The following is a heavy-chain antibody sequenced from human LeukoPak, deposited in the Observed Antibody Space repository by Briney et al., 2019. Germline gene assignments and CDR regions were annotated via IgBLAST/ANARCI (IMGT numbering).Heavy chain of an antibody. CDR2: INSDGSST. CDR1: GFTFSSYW. V-gene: IGHV3-74*01. Sequence: PGGSLRLSCAASGFTFSSYWMHWVRQAPGKGLVWVSRINSDGSSTSYADSVKGRFTISRDNSRNTLFLQMNSLRPGDTAVYFCARGAQLGGSDWYFDLWGRGTRVTVSS. J-gene: IGHJ2*01. D-gene: IGHD3-16*01. CDR3: ARGAQLGGSDWYFDL.